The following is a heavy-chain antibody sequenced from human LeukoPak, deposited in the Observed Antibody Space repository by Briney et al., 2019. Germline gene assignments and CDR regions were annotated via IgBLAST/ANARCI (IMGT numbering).Heavy chain of an antibody. D-gene: IGHD3-16*01. J-gene: IGHJ4*02. V-gene: IGHV3-48*03. CDR2: ISSTGGLK. CDR1: GFTFSSYE. Sequence: GGSLRLSCAASGFTFSSYEMNWVRQAPGKGLERVSYISSTGGLKYYADSVKGRFTISRDNVRNSLYLQMNSLRVDDTAVYYCARDGAPRTDYWGQGTLVTVSS. CDR3: ARDGAPRTDY.